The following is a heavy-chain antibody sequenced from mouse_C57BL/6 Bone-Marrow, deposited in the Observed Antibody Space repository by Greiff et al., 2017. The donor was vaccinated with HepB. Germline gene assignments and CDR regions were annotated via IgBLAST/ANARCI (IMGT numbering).Heavy chain of an antibody. CDR2: INPSTGGT. Sequence: VQLKESGPELVKPGASVKISCKASGYSFTGYYMNWVKQSPEKSLEWIGEINPSTGGTTYNQKFKAKATLTVDKSSSTAYMQLKSLTSEDSAVYYCARVEGWLPYFSFDYWGQGTTLTVSS. J-gene: IGHJ2*01. V-gene: IGHV1-42*01. D-gene: IGHD2-3*01. CDR3: ARVEGWLPYFSFDY. CDR1: GYSFTGYY.